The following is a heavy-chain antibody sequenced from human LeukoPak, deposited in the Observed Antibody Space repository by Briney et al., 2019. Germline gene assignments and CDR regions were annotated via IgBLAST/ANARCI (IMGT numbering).Heavy chain of an antibody. V-gene: IGHV3-33*06. D-gene: IGHD4-17*01. CDR2: IWYDGSNK. CDR3: AKDSGDYLYYFDY. Sequence: GGSLRLSCAASGFTFSSYGMHWVRQAPGKGLEWVAVIWYDGSNKYYADSVKGRFTISRDNSKNTLYLQMNSLRAEDTAVYYCAKDSGDYLYYFDYWGQGTLVTVSS. J-gene: IGHJ4*02. CDR1: GFTFSSYG.